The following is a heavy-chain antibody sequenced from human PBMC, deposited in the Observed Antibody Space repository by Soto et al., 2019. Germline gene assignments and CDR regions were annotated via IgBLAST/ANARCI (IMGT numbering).Heavy chain of an antibody. D-gene: IGHD2-21*02. CDR2: IGASGDIT. Sequence: XGSLRLSCAASGFSFTNFAMSWVRQAPGKGLDWVAGIGASGDITWYADSVKGRLSISRDNSKNTLYLQLNSLRFEDTAVYYCAKDDFTDRGDDYFDYWGPGTLVTVSS. CDR3: AKDDFTDRGDDYFDY. CDR1: GFSFTNFA. J-gene: IGHJ4*02. V-gene: IGHV3-23*01.